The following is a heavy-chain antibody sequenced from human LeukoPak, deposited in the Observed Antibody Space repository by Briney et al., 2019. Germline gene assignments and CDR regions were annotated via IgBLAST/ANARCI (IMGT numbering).Heavy chain of an antibody. Sequence: GGSLRLFCAASGFTFSSYGMHWVRQAPGKGLEWVAVIWYDGSNKYYADSVKGRFTISRDNSKNTLYLQMNSLRAEDTAVYYCARGNIVGASIDYWGQGTLVTVSS. CDR1: GFTFSSYG. CDR3: ARGNIVGASIDY. D-gene: IGHD1-26*01. J-gene: IGHJ4*02. V-gene: IGHV3-33*01. CDR2: IWYDGSNK.